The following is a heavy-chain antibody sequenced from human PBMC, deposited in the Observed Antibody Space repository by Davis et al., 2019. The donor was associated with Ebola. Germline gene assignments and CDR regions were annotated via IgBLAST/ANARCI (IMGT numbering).Heavy chain of an antibody. CDR2: IYASGST. Sequence: PGGSLRLSCTVSGGSISFYYWSWIRQPAGKGLEWIGRIYASGSTDYNPSLKSRVTMSVDTSKNQFALKLTSVTAADTAVYYCARPLNPGRDGYNQGAFDIWGRGTMVTVSS. CDR1: GGSISFYY. V-gene: IGHV4-4*07. CDR3: ARPLNPGRDGYNQGAFDI. D-gene: IGHD5-24*01. J-gene: IGHJ3*02.